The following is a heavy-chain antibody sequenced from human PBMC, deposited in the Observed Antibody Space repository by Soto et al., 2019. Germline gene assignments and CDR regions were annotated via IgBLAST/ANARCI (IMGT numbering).Heavy chain of an antibody. D-gene: IGHD3-9*01. CDR2: ISAYNGNT. Sequence: QVQLVQSGAEVKKPGASVKVSCKASGYTFTSYGIRWVRQAPGQGLEWMGWISAYNGNTNYAQKLQGRVTMTTDTSTSTAYRELRSLRSDDTAVYYCARAFHSTPPLVIPPTNCYDPWGQGTLVTVSS. V-gene: IGHV1-18*01. CDR3: ARAFHSTPPLVIPPTNCYDP. J-gene: IGHJ5*02. CDR1: GYTFTSYG.